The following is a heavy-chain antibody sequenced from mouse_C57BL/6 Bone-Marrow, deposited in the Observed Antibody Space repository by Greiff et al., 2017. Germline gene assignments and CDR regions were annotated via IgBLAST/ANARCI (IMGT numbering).Heavy chain of an antibody. CDR3: ARGGIKTSFAY. J-gene: IGHJ3*01. CDR2: IYPGSGNT. Sequence: QVQLQQSGAELVRPGASVKLSCKASGYTFTDYYINWVKQRPGQGLEWIARIYPGSGNTYYNEKFKGKATLTAEKSSSTAYMQLSSLTSEDSAVYFCARGGIKTSFAYWGQGTLVTVSA. V-gene: IGHV1-76*01. CDR1: GYTFTDYY. D-gene: IGHD2-4*01.